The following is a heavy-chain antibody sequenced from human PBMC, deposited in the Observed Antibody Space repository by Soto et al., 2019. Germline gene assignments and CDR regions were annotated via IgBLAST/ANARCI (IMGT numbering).Heavy chain of an antibody. V-gene: IGHV2-5*02. J-gene: IGHJ4*02. D-gene: IGHD5-18*01. CDR3: THGRVDTVLATEY. CDR1: GFSLSTNGVG. Sequence: QITLKESGPTLLKPTQTLTLTCTFSGFSLSTNGVGVGWIRQSPGKAPEWLTLIYWDDDKRYSPSLKSRLTTTKDPSKSQVVLTMTHMGPVDTATYYCTHGRVDTVLATEYWGQGILVTVSS. CDR2: IYWDDDK.